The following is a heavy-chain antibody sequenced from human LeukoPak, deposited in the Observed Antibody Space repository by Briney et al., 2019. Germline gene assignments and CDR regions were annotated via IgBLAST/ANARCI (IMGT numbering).Heavy chain of an antibody. V-gene: IGHV3-23*01. Sequence: AGGSLRLSCAASGFTFSSYAMSWVRQAPGKGLEWVSALASGAPPYYADSVKGRFTISRDNAKNSLYLQMNSLRAEDTAVYYCARDSAISRGMDVWGQGTTVTVSS. CDR3: ARDSAISRGMDV. J-gene: IGHJ6*02. CDR1: GFTFSSYA. CDR2: LASGAPP. D-gene: IGHD3-10*01.